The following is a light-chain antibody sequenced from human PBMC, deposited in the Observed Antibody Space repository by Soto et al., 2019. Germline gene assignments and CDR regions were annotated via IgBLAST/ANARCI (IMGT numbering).Light chain of an antibody. V-gene: IGLV1-40*01. J-gene: IGLJ3*02. CDR3: QSYDISLTVWL. CDR1: SSNIGAGYD. Sequence: QSVLTQPPSVSGAPGQTVTISCSGRSSNIGAGYDVHWYQHVPGKAPKLLIFGNDNRPSGVPDRISGSKSGSSGSLAITGLQPEDEADYYCQSYDISLTVWLFGGGTKVTVL. CDR2: GND.